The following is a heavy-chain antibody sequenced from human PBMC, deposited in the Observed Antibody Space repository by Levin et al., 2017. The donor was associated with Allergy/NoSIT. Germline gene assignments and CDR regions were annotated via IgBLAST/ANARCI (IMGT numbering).Heavy chain of an antibody. CDR3: ASAPDYYDSSGYYAFDI. J-gene: IGHJ3*02. V-gene: IGHV1-2*02. CDR1: GYTFTGYY. CDR2: INPNSGGT. Sequence: GASVKVSCKASGYTFTGYYMHWVRQAPGQGLEWMGWINPNSGGTNYAQKFQGRVTMTRDTSISTAYMELSRLRSDDTAVYYCASAPDYYDSSGYYAFDIWGQGTMVTVSS. D-gene: IGHD3-22*01.